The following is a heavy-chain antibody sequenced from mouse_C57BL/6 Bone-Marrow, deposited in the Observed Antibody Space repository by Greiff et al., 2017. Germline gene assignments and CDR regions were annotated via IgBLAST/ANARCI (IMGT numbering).Heavy chain of an antibody. J-gene: IGHJ4*01. D-gene: IGHD2-2*01. CDR2: IHPNSGST. CDR1: GYTFTSYW. Sequence: QVQLQQPGAELVKPGASVKLSCKASGYTFTSYWMHWVKQRPGQGLEWIGMIHPNSGSTNYNEKFKSKATLTVDKSSSTAYMQLSSLTSEDSAVYYCARSVLWLRRYYAMDDWGQGTSVTVSS. V-gene: IGHV1-64*01. CDR3: ARSVLWLRRYYAMDD.